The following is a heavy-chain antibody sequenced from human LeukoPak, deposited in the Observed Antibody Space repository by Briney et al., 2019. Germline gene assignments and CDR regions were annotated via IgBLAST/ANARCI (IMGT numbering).Heavy chain of an antibody. CDR2: INWHGTT. CDR1: GVSLEDYT. Sequence: GGSLRLSRAASGVSLEDYTMHWVRQAPGKTLEWVSLINWHGTTYYTDCVKGRFTISRDNSKNSLYLQMDTLTSEDTAFYYCVKDLSYESSGSVFDHWGQRTLVTVSS. D-gene: IGHD3-22*01. V-gene: IGHV3-43*01. CDR3: VKDLSYESSGSVFDH. J-gene: IGHJ4*02.